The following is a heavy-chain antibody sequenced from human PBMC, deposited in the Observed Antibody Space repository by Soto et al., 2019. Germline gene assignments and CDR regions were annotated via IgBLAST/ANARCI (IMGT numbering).Heavy chain of an antibody. CDR3: AGGGVRGVITRTRDYYGMDV. V-gene: IGHV5-51*01. J-gene: IGHJ6*02. CDR2: IYPGDSDT. Sequence: GESLKISCEPSGYSFTSYWIGWVRQMPGKGLEWMGIIYPGDSDTRYSPSFQGQVTISADKAISTAYLQWSSLKASDTAMYYCAGGGVRGVITRTRDYYGMDVWGQGT. D-gene: IGHD3-10*01. CDR1: GYSFTSYW.